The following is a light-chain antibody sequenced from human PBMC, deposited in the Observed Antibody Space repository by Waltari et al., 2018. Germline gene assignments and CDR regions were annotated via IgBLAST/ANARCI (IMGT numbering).Light chain of an antibody. CDR3: QQYNRWPPIT. J-gene: IGKJ5*01. Sequence: EIVMTQSPATLSVSPGERATLSCRASQSVTSNLAWYQQKPGQAPRLLIYEASTRATVISARFSGSGSGTEFTLTISSLQSEDFAVYYCQQYNRWPPITFGQGTRLEIK. CDR1: QSVTSN. V-gene: IGKV3-15*01. CDR2: EAS.